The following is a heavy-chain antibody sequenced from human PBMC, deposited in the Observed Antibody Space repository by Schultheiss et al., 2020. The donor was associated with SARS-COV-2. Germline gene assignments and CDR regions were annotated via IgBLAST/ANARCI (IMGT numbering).Heavy chain of an antibody. CDR1: GFTFSSYA. J-gene: IGHJ6*02. Sequence: GSLRLSCAASGFTFSSYAMSWVRQAPGKGLEWIGYIYYSGSTYYNPSLKSRVTISVDTSKNQFSLKLSSVTAADTAVYYCARSFSWPSKYYYYYGMDVWGQGTTVTVSS. CDR3: ARSFSWPSKYYYYYGMDV. V-gene: IGHV4-59*12. D-gene: IGHD6-13*01. CDR2: IYYSGST.